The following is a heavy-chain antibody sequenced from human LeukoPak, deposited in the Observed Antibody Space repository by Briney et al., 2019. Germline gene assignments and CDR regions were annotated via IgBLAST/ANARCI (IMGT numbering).Heavy chain of an antibody. V-gene: IGHV3-23*01. D-gene: IGHD3-10*01. J-gene: IGHJ6*03. CDR1: GFTLSSYG. CDR2: ISGSDGGT. CDR3: AKAKYYYGSGSYYTNYYYYMDV. Sequence: GGSLRLSCAASGFTLSSYGMSWVRQAPGKGLEWVSAISGSDGGTYYADSVKGRFTISRDNSKNTLYLQMNSLRAEDTAVYYCAKAKYYYGSGSYYTNYYYYMDVWGKGTTVTISS.